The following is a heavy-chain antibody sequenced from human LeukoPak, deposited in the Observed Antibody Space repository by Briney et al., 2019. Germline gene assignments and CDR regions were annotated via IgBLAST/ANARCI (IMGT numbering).Heavy chain of an antibody. CDR2: INPNSGGT. Sequence: ASVKVSCKPSGYTFTGYYIHWVRQAPGQGLEWMGWINPNSGGTNYAQKFQGRVTMTRDTSISTAYMELSRLRSDDTAVYYCARVPYGDYEYYFDYWGQGTLVTVSS. V-gene: IGHV1-2*02. CDR3: ARVPYGDYEYYFDY. D-gene: IGHD4-17*01. J-gene: IGHJ4*02. CDR1: GYTFTGYY.